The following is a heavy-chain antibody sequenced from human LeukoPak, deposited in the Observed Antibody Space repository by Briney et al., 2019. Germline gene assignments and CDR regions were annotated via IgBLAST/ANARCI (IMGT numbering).Heavy chain of an antibody. J-gene: IGHJ4*02. CDR1: GFTFSGYA. CDR2: ISSSSIYI. V-gene: IGHV3-21*01. CDR3: ARVLRNYYFDF. Sequence: GGSLRLSCAASGFTFSGYAMHWVRQAPGKGLEWVSSISSSSIYIYYADSVKGRFTISRDNAKNSLYLQMNSLRAEDTAVYYCARVLRNYYFDFWGQGTLVTVSS. D-gene: IGHD3-9*01.